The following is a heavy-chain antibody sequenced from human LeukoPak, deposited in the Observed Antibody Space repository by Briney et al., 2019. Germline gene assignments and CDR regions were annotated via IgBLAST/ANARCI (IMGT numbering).Heavy chain of an antibody. J-gene: IGHJ4*02. V-gene: IGHV4-59*01. CDR2: IYYSGST. CDR1: GDSISSYY. D-gene: IGHD3-22*01. CDR3: AREYYGTSGYYNDY. Sequence: SETLSLTCTVSGDSISSYYWSWLRQFPGKGVEWIGYIYYSGSTNYNPSLKSRVTISVDTSKNQFSLKLSSVTAADTAVYYCAREYYGTSGYYNDYWGQGALVTVSS.